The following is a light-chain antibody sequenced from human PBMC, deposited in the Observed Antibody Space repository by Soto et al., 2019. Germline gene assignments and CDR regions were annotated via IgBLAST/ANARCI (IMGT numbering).Light chain of an antibody. CDR2: EVS. CDR1: SSDFGGYNY. CDR3: SSYTSSSTYV. J-gene: IGLJ1*01. V-gene: IGLV2-14*01. Sequence: QSALTQPASVSGSPGQSITISCTGTSSDFGGYNYVSWYQQHPGKAPKLMIYEVSNRPSGVSNRFSGSKSGNTVSLTISGLQAEDEADYYCSSYTSSSTYVVGT.